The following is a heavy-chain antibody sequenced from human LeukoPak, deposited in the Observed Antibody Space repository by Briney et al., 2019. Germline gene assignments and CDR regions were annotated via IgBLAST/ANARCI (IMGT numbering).Heavy chain of an antibody. D-gene: IGHD6-13*01. CDR2: ISYDGSNK. Sequence: GGSLRLSCAASGFTFSSYGMHWVRQAPGKGLEWVAVISYDGSNKYYADSVKGRFTISRDNSKNTLYLQMNSLRAEDTAVYYCAKKDSSSWAFDYWGQGTLATVSS. V-gene: IGHV3-30*18. CDR1: GFTFSSYG. CDR3: AKKDSSSWAFDY. J-gene: IGHJ4*02.